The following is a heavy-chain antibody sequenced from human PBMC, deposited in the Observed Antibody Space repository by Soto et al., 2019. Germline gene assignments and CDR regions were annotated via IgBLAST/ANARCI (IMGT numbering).Heavy chain of an antibody. J-gene: IGHJ4*02. D-gene: IGHD3-16*01. CDR1: GYSLTSYG. CDR3: TRGTLGVFEC. Sequence: QIQLVQSGGQVKRPGASVMVSCKASGYSLTSYGISWVRLVPGQGLEWMAWITTSNGNRNFARKFQDTVSLTSDIYTSTVYMELRRLTSDDTSVYYCTRGTLGVFECWGQGTPVTVSS. V-gene: IGHV1-18*04. CDR2: ITTSNGNR.